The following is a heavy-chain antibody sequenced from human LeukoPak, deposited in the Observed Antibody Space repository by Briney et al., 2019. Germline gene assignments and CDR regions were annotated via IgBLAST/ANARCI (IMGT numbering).Heavy chain of an antibody. CDR1: GYTFTSYD. CDR2: MNPNSGNT. CDR3: ARTYNWKNYYYMDV. V-gene: IGHV1-8*01. J-gene: IGHJ6*03. D-gene: IGHD1-20*01. Sequence: ASVKVSCKASGYTFTSYDINWVRQATGQGLEWMGWMNPNSGNTGYAQKFQGRVTMTRNTSISTAYMELSSLRSEDTAVYYCARTYNWKNYYYMDVWGKGTTVTVSS.